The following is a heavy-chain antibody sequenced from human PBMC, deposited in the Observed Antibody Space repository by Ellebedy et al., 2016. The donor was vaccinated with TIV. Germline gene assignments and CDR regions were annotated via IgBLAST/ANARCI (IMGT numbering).Heavy chain of an antibody. J-gene: IGHJ4*02. CDR3: TTTSGWYKVFDN. CDR2: IKSKTDGGTT. V-gene: IGHV3-15*01. D-gene: IGHD6-19*01. Sequence: GESLKISCAASGFTFRTAWMSWVRQAPGKGLEWVGRIKSKTDGGTTDYAAPVNGRFTISRYDSKNTLYLQMNSLKTEDTAVYYSTTTSGWYKVFDNWGQGTLVTVSP. CDR1: GFTFRTAW.